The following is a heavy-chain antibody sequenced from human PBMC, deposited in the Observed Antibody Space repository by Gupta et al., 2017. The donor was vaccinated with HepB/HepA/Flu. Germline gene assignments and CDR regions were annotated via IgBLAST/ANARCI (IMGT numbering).Heavy chain of an antibody. J-gene: IGHJ4*02. CDR2: INHSGST. D-gene: IGHD2-2*02. CDR1: GGSFSGYY. CDR3: ARDKGCSSTSCYTRFDY. V-gene: IGHV4-34*01. Sequence: QVQLQQWGAGLLKPSETLSLTCAVDGGSFSGYYWSWIRQPPGKGLEWIGEINHSGSTNYNPSLKSRVTISVDTSKNQFSLKLSSVTAADTAVYCCARDKGCSSTSCYTRFDYWGQGTLVTVSS.